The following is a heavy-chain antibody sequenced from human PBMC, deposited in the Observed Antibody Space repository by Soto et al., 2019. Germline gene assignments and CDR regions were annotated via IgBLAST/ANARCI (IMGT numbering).Heavy chain of an antibody. J-gene: IGHJ4*02. D-gene: IGHD2-8*01. Sequence: GGSLRLSCAASGFTFSDYYMGWIRQAPGKGLEWVSYISSSGSTIYYADSVKGRFTISRDNAKNSLYLQMNSLRAEDTAVYYCARVFCTNGVCYEVDYWGQGTLVTVS. V-gene: IGHV3-11*01. CDR3: ARVFCTNGVCYEVDY. CDR1: GFTFSDYY. CDR2: ISSSGSTI.